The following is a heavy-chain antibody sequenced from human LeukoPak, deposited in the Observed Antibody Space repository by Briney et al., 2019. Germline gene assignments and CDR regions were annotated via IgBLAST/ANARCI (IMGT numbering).Heavy chain of an antibody. J-gene: IGHJ4*02. V-gene: IGHV3-30*18. D-gene: IGHD2-2*01. Sequence: PGRSLRLSCAASGFTFSSYGMHWVRQAPGKGLEWVAVISYDGSNKYYADSVKGRFTISRDNSKNTLFLQMDSLRAEDTAVYYCAKVACSITSCYFTDYWGQGTMVTVSS. CDR3: AKVACSITSCYFTDY. CDR1: GFTFSSYG. CDR2: ISYDGSNK.